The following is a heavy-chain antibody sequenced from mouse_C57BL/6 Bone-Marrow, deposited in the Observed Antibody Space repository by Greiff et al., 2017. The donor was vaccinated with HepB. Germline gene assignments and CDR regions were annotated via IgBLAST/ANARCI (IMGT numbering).Heavy chain of an antibody. Sequence: EVNLVESGGGLVKPGGSLKLSCAASGFTFSSYAMSWVRQTPEKRLEWVATISDGGSYTYYPDNVKGRFTISRDNAKNNLYLQMSHLKSEDTAMYYCASQSPIYYYGSSYLDYWGQGTTLTVSS. J-gene: IGHJ2*01. CDR1: GFTFSSYA. CDR2: ISDGGSYT. V-gene: IGHV5-4*03. D-gene: IGHD1-1*01. CDR3: ASQSPIYYYGSSYLDY.